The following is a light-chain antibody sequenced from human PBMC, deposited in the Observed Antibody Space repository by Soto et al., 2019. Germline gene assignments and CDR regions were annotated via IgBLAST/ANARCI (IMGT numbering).Light chain of an antibody. Sequence: QSALTQPASVSGSPGQSITISCTGTSSDVGSYNLVSWYQQHPGKAPKLMIYEGNKRPSGVSNRFSGSKSGNTASLTISGLQAEDEADYYCCSYAGSFWVFGGGTQLTVL. J-gene: IGLJ3*02. V-gene: IGLV2-23*01. CDR2: EGN. CDR1: SSDVGSYNL. CDR3: CSYAGSFWV.